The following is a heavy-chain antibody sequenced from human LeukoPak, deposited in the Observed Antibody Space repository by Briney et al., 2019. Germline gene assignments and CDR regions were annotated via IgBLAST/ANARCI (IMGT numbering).Heavy chain of an antibody. V-gene: IGHV4-34*01. J-gene: IGHJ4*02. CDR1: GGSFSGYY. D-gene: IGHD3-22*01. Sequence: KPSETLSLTCAVYGGSFSGYYWSWIRQPPGKGLEWIGSIYYSGSTYYNPSLKSRVTISVDTSKNQFSLKLSSVTAADTAVYYCAREVIRYYFDYWGQGTLVTVSS. CDR3: AREVIRYYFDY. CDR2: IYYSGST.